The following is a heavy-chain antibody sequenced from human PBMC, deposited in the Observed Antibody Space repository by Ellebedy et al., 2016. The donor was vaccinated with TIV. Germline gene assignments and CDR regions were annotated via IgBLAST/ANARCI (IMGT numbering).Heavy chain of an antibody. V-gene: IGHV1-46*01. D-gene: IGHD5-18*01. CDR3: ARGRGYSYDVCDI. Sequence: AASVKVSCKASGYSFSNYYMHWVRQAPGQGLEWMGIINPNDDTKSYAQNFQGRVTVTRETSTSTVYMELSSLRSEDTAVYYCARGRGYSYDVCDIWGQGTMVTVSS. CDR1: GYSFSNYY. J-gene: IGHJ3*02. CDR2: INPNDDTK.